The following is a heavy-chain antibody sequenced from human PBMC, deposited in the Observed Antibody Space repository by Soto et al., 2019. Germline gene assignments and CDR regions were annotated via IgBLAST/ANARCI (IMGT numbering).Heavy chain of an antibody. CDR1: GFTFSRYA. D-gene: IGHD6-19*01. CDR2: ISYDGSNK. Sequence: QVQLVESGGGVVQPGRSLRLSCAASGFTFSRYALHWVRQAPGKGLEWVAVISYDGSNKYYSDSAKGRFSISRDDSRNTLHLHMNSLRAADTAVYFCAKPPALAPYSTGLSQDWGQGTLVTVSS. CDR3: AKPPALAPYSTGLSQD. J-gene: IGHJ4*02. V-gene: IGHV3-30-3*01.